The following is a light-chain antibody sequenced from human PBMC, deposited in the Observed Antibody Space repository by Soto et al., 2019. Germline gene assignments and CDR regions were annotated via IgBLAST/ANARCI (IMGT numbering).Light chain of an antibody. CDR1: QSVSSY. V-gene: IGKV3-11*01. J-gene: IGKJ5*01. CDR3: LQRSNPIT. CDR2: DAS. Sequence: EIVLTSFPAALSLSPRERATLSCRASQSVSSYLAWYQQKPGQAPRLLIYDASNRATGIPARFSGSGYGTDFTLTISSLEPEDFAVYYCLQRSNPITFGQGTRLEIK.